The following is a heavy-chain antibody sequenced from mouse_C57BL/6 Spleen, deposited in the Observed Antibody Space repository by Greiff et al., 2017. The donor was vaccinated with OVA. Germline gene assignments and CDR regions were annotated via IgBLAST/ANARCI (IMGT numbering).Heavy chain of an antibody. J-gene: IGHJ4*01. Sequence: EVQVVESGGGLVKPGGSLKLSCAASGFTFSSYTMSWVRQTPETRLEWVATISGGGGNTYYPDSVKGRFTISRDNAKNTLYLQMSSLRSEDTALYYCARQRGYYGNDAMDYWGQGTSVTVSS. D-gene: IGHD1-1*01. V-gene: IGHV5-9*01. CDR2: ISGGGGNT. CDR1: GFTFSSYT. CDR3: ARQRGYYGNDAMDY.